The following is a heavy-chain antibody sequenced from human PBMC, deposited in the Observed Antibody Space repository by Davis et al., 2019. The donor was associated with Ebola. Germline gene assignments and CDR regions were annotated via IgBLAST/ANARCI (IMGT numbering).Heavy chain of an antibody. CDR1: GFTFSSYG. V-gene: IGHV3-7*01. D-gene: IGHD2-15*01. Sequence: PGGSLRLSCAASGFTFSSYGMHWVRQAPGKGLEWVASIKQDGSEKYYVDSVKGRFTISRDNAKNSLYLQMNSLRAEDTAVYYCAIPDCSGANCYSVYIKNWGQGTLVTVSS. J-gene: IGHJ4*02. CDR2: IKQDGSEK. CDR3: AIPDCSGANCYSVYIKN.